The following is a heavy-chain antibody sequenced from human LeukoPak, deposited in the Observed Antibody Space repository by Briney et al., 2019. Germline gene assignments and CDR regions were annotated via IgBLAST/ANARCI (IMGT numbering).Heavy chain of an antibody. Sequence: EGSLRLSCAASGFTFSSYGMHWVRQAPGKGLEWVAVISYDGSNKYYADSVKGRFTISRDNSKNTLFLQMNSLRAEDTAIYYCARETEALDYWGQGTLVTVSS. CDR1: GFTFSSYG. CDR3: ARETEALDY. CDR2: ISYDGSNK. J-gene: IGHJ4*02. V-gene: IGHV3-30*19.